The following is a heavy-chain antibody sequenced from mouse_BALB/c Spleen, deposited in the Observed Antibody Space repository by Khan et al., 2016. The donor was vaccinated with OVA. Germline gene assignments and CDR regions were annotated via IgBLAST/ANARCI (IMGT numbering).Heavy chain of an antibody. J-gene: IGHJ3*01. D-gene: IGHD1-2*01. CDR3: ARRNYFGYTVAY. CDR2: IYPRSGNT. Sequence: QVQLKQSGAELARPGASVKLSCKASGYTFTDYYINWVKQRTGQGLEWIGEIYPRSGNTYYNEKFKGKATLTADKSSSIAYMQLSSLTSEDSAVYFWARRNYFGYTVAYWGQGTLVTVSA. CDR1: GYTFTDYY. V-gene: IGHV1-77*01.